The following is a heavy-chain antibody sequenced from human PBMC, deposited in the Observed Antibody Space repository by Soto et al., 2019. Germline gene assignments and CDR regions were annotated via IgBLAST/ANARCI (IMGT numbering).Heavy chain of an antibody. CDR1: GYTFTSYY. D-gene: IGHD3-22*01. J-gene: IGHJ4*02. V-gene: IGHV1-46*01. Sequence: ASVKVSCKASGYTFTSYYMHWVRQAPGQGLEWMGIINPSGGSTSYAQKFQGRVTMTRDTSTSTVYMELSSLRSEDTAVYYCARAGDYYDSSGYILLTLDYWGQGTLVTVSS. CDR2: INPSGGST. CDR3: ARAGDYYDSSGYILLTLDY.